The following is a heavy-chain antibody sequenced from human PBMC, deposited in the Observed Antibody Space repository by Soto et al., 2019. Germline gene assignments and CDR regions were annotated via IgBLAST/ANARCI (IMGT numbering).Heavy chain of an antibody. CDR2: ISAYNGNT. CDR3: ARGEACSSTSCYKAGPPDD. Sequence: ASVKVSCKASGYTFTSYGISWVRQAPGQGLEWMGWISAYNGNTNYAQKLQGRVTMTTDTSTSTAYMELRSLRSDDTAVYYCARGEACSSTSCYKAGPPDDWGQGTLVTVSS. D-gene: IGHD2-2*02. CDR1: GYTFTSYG. J-gene: IGHJ4*02. V-gene: IGHV1-18*01.